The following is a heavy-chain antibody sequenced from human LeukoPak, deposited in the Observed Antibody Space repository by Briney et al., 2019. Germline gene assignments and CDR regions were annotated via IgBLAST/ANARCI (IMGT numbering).Heavy chain of an antibody. V-gene: IGHV4-39*07. CDR1: GGSISISNYY. CDR2: MSYSGRT. CDR3: ARSPQGTATTANWLDP. J-gene: IGHJ5*02. D-gene: IGHD4-17*01. Sequence: SETLSLTCTVSGGSISISNYYWGWIRQPPGKGLEWIGSMSYSGRTYYNPSLKTRVTVSLDTSKNQFSLNLISVTAADTAVYYCARSPQGTATTANWLDPWGQGTLVTVSS.